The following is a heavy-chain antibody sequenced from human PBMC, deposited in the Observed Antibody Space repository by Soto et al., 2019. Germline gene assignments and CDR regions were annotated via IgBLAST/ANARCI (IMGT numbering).Heavy chain of an antibody. CDR2: IYTSGST. J-gene: IGHJ5*02. D-gene: IGHD2-2*01. CDR1: GGSISSYY. CDR3: ARDLGCTGSTSCLIPHIWFDP. Sequence: PSETLSLTCTVSGGSISSYYWSWIRQPSGKGLEWIGRIYTSGSTNYNPSLKSRVTMSVDASKNQFSLKLSSVTAADTAVYYCARDLGCTGSTSCLIPHIWFDPWGQGTLVTVSS. V-gene: IGHV4-4*07.